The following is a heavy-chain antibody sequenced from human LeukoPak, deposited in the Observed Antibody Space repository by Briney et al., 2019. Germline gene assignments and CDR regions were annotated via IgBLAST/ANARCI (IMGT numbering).Heavy chain of an antibody. J-gene: IGHJ4*02. D-gene: IGHD2-15*01. V-gene: IGHV4-31*03. CDR1: GGYITSGGYY. CDR2: IYYSGST. CDR3: ARDVGKGYYFDY. Sequence: SETLSLTCTVSGGYITSGGYYWSWIRQHPGKGLEWIGNIYYSGSTYYNPSLKSRVAISVDTSKSQFSLKLSSVTAADTAVYYCARDVGKGYYFDYWGQGTLVTVSS.